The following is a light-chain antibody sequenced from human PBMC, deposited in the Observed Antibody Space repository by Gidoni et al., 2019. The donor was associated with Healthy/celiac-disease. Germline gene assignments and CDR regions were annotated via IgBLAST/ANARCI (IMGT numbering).Light chain of an antibody. V-gene: IGLV2-23*01. Sequence: QSALTQPAYVPWSPGQSITISCTGTSSDVGSYTLVSWDQHHPGKAPKLMIYEGSKRPPGVSNRFSGSKSGNTASMTISGLQAEDEADYYCCSYAGSSTWVFGGGTKLTVL. J-gene: IGLJ3*02. CDR1: SSDVGSYTL. CDR2: EGS. CDR3: CSYAGSSTWV.